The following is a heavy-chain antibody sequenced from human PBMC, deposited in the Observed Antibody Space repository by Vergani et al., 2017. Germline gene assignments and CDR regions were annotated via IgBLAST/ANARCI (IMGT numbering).Heavy chain of an antibody. D-gene: IGHD6-19*01. CDR1: GFTFSSYG. CDR3: ARVTPGYSSGWYSSWDAFDI. Sequence: QVQLVESGGGVVQPGRSLRLSCAASGFTFSSYGMHWVRQAPGKGLEWVAVIWYDGSNKYYADSVKGRFTISRDNSKNTLYLQMNSLRAEDTAVYYCARVTPGYSSGWYSSWDAFDIWGQGTMVTVSS. V-gene: IGHV3-33*01. J-gene: IGHJ3*02. CDR2: IWYDGSNK.